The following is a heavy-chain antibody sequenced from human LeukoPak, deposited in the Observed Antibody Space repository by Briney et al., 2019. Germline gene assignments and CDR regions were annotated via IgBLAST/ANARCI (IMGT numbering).Heavy chain of an antibody. V-gene: IGHV4-30-4*01. J-gene: IGHJ4*02. Sequence: SQTLSLTCTVSGGSISSGDYYWSWIRRPPGKGLEWIGYIYYSGSTYYNPSLKSRVTISVDTSKNQFSLKLSSVTAADTAVYYCASTYYDFWSGQYYFDYWGQGTLVTVSS. D-gene: IGHD3-3*01. CDR3: ASTYYDFWSGQYYFDY. CDR1: GGSISSGDYY. CDR2: IYYSGST.